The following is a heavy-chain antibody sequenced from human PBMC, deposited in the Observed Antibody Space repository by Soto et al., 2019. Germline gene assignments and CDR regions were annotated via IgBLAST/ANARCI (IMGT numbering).Heavy chain of an antibody. CDR1: GFSLTTDRVG. CDR2: IYWDDSK. J-gene: IGHJ4*02. Sequence: QITLKESGPTLVKPRQTLTLTCTFSGFSLTTDRVGVGWIRQPPGEALEWLAVIYWDDSKTYRPSLESRLTITKDTSKNQVALTMTNMDSLDTATYYCAHAYGGRSLYWGQGTLVTVSS. D-gene: IGHD1-26*01. V-gene: IGHV2-5*02. CDR3: AHAYGGRSLY.